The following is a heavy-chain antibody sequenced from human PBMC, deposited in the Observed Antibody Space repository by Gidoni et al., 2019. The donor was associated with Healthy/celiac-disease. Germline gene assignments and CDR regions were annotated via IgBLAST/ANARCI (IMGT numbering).Heavy chain of an antibody. CDR3: LRAGSGYNFDY. CDR2: ISWNIGSI. D-gene: IGHD3-22*01. Sequence: EVQLVESGGGLVQPGRSLRLSCAASGFTFDDYAMHWVRQAPGKGLEWVSGISWNIGSIGYADSVKGRFTISSDNAKNSLYLQMNSLRAEDTALYYCLRAGSGYNFDYWGQGTLVTVSS. J-gene: IGHJ4*02. CDR1: GFTFDDYA. V-gene: IGHV3-9*01.